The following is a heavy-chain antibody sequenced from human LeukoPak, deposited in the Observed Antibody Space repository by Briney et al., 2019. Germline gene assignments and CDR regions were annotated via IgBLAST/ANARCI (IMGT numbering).Heavy chain of an antibody. Sequence: GGSLRLSCAASGFTFSSYWMSWVRQAPGKGLEWVANIKKDGSEKYYVDSVKGRFTISRDNAKNSLYLQMNSLRAEDTALYYCARGDGGSYIDYWGQGTLVTVSS. CDR3: ARGDGGSYIDY. V-gene: IGHV3-7*03. CDR2: IKKDGSEK. J-gene: IGHJ4*02. CDR1: GFTFSSYW. D-gene: IGHD1-26*01.